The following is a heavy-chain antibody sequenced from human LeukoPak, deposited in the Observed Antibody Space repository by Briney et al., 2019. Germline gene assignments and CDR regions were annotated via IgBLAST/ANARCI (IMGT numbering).Heavy chain of an antibody. CDR3: ARGGRSSGYYTTPRVYYYYGMDV. Sequence: KASETLSLTCAVYGGSFSGYYWSWIRQPPGKGLEWIGEINHSGSTNYNPSLKSRVTISVDTSKNQFSLKLSSVTAAGTAVYYCARGGRSSGYYTTPRVYYYYGMDVWGQGTTVTVSS. CDR1: GGSFSGYY. V-gene: IGHV4-34*01. J-gene: IGHJ6*02. CDR2: INHSGST. D-gene: IGHD3-22*01.